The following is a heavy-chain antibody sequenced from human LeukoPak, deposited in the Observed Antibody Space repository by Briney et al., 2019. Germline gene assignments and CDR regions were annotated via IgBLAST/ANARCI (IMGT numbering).Heavy chain of an antibody. J-gene: IGHJ4*02. Sequence: PGRSLRLSCAASGFTFSSYGMHWVRQAPGKGLEWVAVISYDGSNKYYADSVKGRLTIARDNSKNTLYLQMNSLRAEDTAVYYCAKDIKVYYDILTGYSPGDYWGQGILVTVSS. CDR2: ISYDGSNK. D-gene: IGHD3-9*01. V-gene: IGHV3-30*18. CDR3: AKDIKVYYDILTGYSPGDY. CDR1: GFTFSSYG.